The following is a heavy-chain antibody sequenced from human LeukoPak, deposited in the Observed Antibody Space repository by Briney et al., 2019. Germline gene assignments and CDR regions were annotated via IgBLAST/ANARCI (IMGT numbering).Heavy chain of an antibody. CDR1: GFIFSIYA. CDR3: ARDGSSSSGWYVGY. D-gene: IGHD6-19*01. V-gene: IGHV3-30-3*01. CDR2: ISYDGSNK. Sequence: GGSLRLSCAASGFIFSIYAMHWVRQAPGKGLEWVAVISYDGSNKYYADSVKGRFTISRDNSKNTLYLQMNSLRAEDTAVYYCARDGSSSSGWYVGYWGQGTLVTVSS. J-gene: IGHJ4*02.